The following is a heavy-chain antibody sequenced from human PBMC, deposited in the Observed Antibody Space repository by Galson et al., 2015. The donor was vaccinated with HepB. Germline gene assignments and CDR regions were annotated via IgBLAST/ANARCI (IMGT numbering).Heavy chain of an antibody. CDR3: ARDRDYRFDY. Sequence: SVKVSCKASGYTFTSNGISWERQTPRQGLEWLGWISAHGGNTKYAQKYQGRITLTRDTSTSTAYVELRSLRSDDTAVYYCARDRDYRFDYWGQGTLVTVSS. V-gene: IGHV1-18*04. J-gene: IGHJ4*02. CDR2: ISAHGGNT. CDR1: GYTFTSNG. D-gene: IGHD4/OR15-4a*01.